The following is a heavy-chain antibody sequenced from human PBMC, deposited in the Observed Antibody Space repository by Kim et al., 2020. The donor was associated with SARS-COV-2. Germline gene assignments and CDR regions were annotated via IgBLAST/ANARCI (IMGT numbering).Heavy chain of an antibody. D-gene: IGHD1-26*01. CDR3: AGTARGANFDY. V-gene: IGHV4-4*09. J-gene: IGHJ4*02. Sequence: NYTPALRSRVTISVDTSKNQFSLKLSSVTAADTAVYYCAGTARGANFDYWGRGALVTVSS.